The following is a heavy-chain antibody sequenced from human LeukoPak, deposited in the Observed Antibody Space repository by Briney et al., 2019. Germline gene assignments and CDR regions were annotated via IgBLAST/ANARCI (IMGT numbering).Heavy chain of an antibody. CDR3: ARQQRGDDSSGYPYYFDY. D-gene: IGHD3-22*01. V-gene: IGHV4-39*01. J-gene: IGHJ4*02. CDR2: IYYSGST. CDR1: GGSISSSSYY. Sequence: MSSETLSLTCTVSGGSISSSSYYWGWIRQPPGKGLEWIGSIYYSGSTYYNPSLKSRVTISVDTSKNQFSLKLSSVTAADTAVYYCARQQRGDDSSGYPYYFDYWGQGTLVTVSS.